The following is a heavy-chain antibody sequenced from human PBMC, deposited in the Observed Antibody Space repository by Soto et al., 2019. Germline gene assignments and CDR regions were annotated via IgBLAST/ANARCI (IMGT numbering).Heavy chain of an antibody. V-gene: IGHV4-34*01. CDR2: INHSGST. CDR1: GGSFSGYY. J-gene: IGHJ4*02. CDR3: ARGKAPHYCYDY. Sequence: SETLSLTCAVYGGSFSGYYWSWIRQPPGKGLEWIGEINHSGSTNYNPSLKSRATISVDTSKNQFSLKLSSVTAADTAVYYCARGKAPHYCYDYWGQGTRVTVS.